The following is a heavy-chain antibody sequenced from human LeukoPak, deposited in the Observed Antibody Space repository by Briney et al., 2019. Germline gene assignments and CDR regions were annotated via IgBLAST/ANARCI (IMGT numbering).Heavy chain of an antibody. CDR3: ARDYYYDSSGYYSALDY. J-gene: IGHJ4*02. D-gene: IGHD3-22*01. CDR2: IYSGGST. Sequence: GGSLRLSCAASGFTVSSNYMSWVRQAPGKGLEWVSVIYSGGSTNYADSVKGRFTISRDNSKNTLYLQMNSLRAEDTAVYYCARDYYYDSSGYYSALDYWGQGTLVTVSS. CDR1: GFTVSSNY. V-gene: IGHV3-66*01.